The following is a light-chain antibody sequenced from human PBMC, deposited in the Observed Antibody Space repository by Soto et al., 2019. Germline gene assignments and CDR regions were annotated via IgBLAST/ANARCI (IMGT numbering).Light chain of an antibody. CDR1: QSVLYSSNNKNY. CDR3: QRDYSTPPGT. J-gene: IGKJ1*01. Sequence: DIVMTQSPDSLAVSLGERATINCKSSQSVLYSSNNKNYLAWYQQKPGQPPKLLIYWASTRESGVPDRFSGSGSGTDFTLTISSLQAEDVAVYYCQRDYSTPPGTFGQGTKVEIK. CDR2: WAS. V-gene: IGKV4-1*01.